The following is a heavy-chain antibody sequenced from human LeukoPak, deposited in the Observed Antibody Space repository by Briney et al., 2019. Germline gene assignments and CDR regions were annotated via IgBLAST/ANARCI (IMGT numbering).Heavy chain of an antibody. CDR1: GFTFSSYG. CDR2: ISYDGSNK. J-gene: IGHJ4*02. V-gene: IGHV3-30*18. CDR3: AKLGYCSSTSCSELDY. D-gene: IGHD2-2*01. Sequence: GGSLRLSCAASGFTFSSYGMHWVHQAPGKGLEWVAVISYDGSNKYYADSVKGRFTISRDNSKNTLYLQMNSLRAEDTAVYYCAKLGYCSSTSCSELDYWGQGTLVTVS.